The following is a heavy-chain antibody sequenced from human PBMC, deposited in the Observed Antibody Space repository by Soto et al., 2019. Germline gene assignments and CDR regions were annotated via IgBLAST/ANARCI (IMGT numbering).Heavy chain of an antibody. CDR1: GYSFTSYH. D-gene: IGHD3-22*01. J-gene: IGHJ4*02. Sequence: GASVKVSCKAAGYSFTSYHLIWVRQAPGQGPEWMGWISPYNGNTKYAQRFQGRVTMTIDTSTDTAYMELRSLRSDDTAVYFCARGRYDSDGNFVGHFDYWGQGTPVTVSS. CDR3: ARGRYDSDGNFVGHFDY. CDR2: ISPYNGNT. V-gene: IGHV1-18*01.